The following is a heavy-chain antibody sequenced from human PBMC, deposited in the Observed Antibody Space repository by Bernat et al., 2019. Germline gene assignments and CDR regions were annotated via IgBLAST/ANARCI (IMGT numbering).Heavy chain of an antibody. CDR2: ISSSGSTI. CDR1: GFTFSSYE. Sequence: EVQLVESGGGLVQPGGSLRLSCAASGFTFSSYEMNWVRQAPGKGLEWVSYISSSGSTIYYADSVKGRFTISRDNAKNSLYLQMNSLRAEDTAVYYCARVVSALAAAGYFDLWGRGTLVTVSS. CDR3: ARVVSALAAAGYFDL. V-gene: IGHV3-48*03. J-gene: IGHJ2*01. D-gene: IGHD6-13*01.